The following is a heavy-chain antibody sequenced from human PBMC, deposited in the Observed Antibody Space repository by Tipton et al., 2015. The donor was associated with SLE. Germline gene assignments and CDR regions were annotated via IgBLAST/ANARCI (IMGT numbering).Heavy chain of an antibody. CDR2: IYHSGST. V-gene: IGHV4-31*03. Sequence: TLSLTCNVSGGSISGYYWGWIRQHPGKGLEWIGYIYHSGSTNYNPSLKSRVTISVDTSRNQFSLQLSSVTAADTAVYYCARQPRQYCTNGVCYEGWFDPWGQGTLVTVSS. D-gene: IGHD2-8*01. J-gene: IGHJ5*02. CDR3: ARQPRQYCTNGVCYEGWFDP. CDR1: GGSISGYY.